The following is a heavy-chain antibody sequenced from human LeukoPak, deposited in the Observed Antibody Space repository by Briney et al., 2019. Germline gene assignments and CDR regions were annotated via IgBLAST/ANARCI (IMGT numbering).Heavy chain of an antibody. CDR3: ARDGGEIGRSTFFDY. CDR2: IYYSGST. Sequence: PSETLSLTCTVSGGSISSYYWSWIRQPPGKGLEGIGYIYYSGSTNYNPPLKSRGTISVYTSKNQLSLKLSHVTAADTAVYYCARDGGEIGRSTFFDYWGLGILVTVSS. J-gene: IGHJ4*02. D-gene: IGHD3-16*01. V-gene: IGHV4-59*12. CDR1: GGSISSYY.